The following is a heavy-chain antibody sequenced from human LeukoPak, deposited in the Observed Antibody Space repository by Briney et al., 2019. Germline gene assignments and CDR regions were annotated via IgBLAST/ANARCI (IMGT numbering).Heavy chain of an antibody. V-gene: IGHV4-59*01. CDR1: GGSISSYY. CDR3: ARGADSSGYYSIFYFDY. CDR2: IYYSGST. Sequence: SETLSLTCTVSGGSISSYYWNWIRQPPGKGLEWIGYIYYSGSTNHNPSLKSRVTISVDTSKNQFSLKLSSVTAADTAVYYCARGADSSGYYSIFYFDYWGQGTLVTVSS. J-gene: IGHJ4*02. D-gene: IGHD3-22*01.